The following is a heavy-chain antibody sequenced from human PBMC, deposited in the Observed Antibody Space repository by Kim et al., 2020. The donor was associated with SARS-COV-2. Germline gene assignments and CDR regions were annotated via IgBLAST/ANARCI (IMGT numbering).Heavy chain of an antibody. V-gene: IGHV4-39*01. CDR1: GVSISRSSKY. D-gene: IGHD6-13*01. CDR2: INCSGNT. Sequence: SETLSLTCTVSGVSISRSSKYWGWIRQPPGKDLEWIGSINCSGNTYYNPSLKSLVTISVDTSKNQFSLKMRSVTAADTAVYYCASLVSANSAVEYWGQGTLVTVSS. J-gene: IGHJ4*02. CDR3: ASLVSANSAVEY.